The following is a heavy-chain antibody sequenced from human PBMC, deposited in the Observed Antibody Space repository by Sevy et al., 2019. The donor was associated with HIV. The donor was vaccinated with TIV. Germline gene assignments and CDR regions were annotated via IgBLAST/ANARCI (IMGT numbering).Heavy chain of an antibody. V-gene: IGHV6-1*01. Sequence: SQTLSLTCAISGDSVSSNSAAWNWIRQSPSRGLEWLGRTYYRSKWYNDYAVSVKSRITINLDTSKNQFSLQRNSVTPEDTAVYYCARGSRGDLNYYYYGMDVWGQGTTVTVSS. CDR1: GDSVSSNSAA. D-gene: IGHD6-13*01. CDR3: ARGSRGDLNYYYYGMDV. J-gene: IGHJ6*02. CDR2: TYYRSKWYN.